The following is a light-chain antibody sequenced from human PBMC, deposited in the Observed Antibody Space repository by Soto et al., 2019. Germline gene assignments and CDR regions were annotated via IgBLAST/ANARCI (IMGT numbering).Light chain of an antibody. CDR1: QSVSTK. V-gene: IGKV3-15*01. CDR3: QQYKNWPHFT. CDR2: GAS. Sequence: EIVMTQSPATLSVSPGERATLSCRASQSVSTKLPWYRHKPGQAPRLLIYGASTRATGIPARFSGSGSGTEFTLTINSLQSEDFAVYYCQQYKNWPHFTFGPGTTVDIK. J-gene: IGKJ3*01.